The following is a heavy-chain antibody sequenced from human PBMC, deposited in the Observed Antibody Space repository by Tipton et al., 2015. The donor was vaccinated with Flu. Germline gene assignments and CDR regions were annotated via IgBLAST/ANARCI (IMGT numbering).Heavy chain of an antibody. CDR1: GYSFTSYW. Sequence: QLVQSGAEVKKPGESLKISCKGSGYSFTSYWIGWVRQMPGKGLEWMGIIYPGDSDTRYSPSFQGQVTISADKSISTAYLQWSSLKASDTAMYYCARQAYHYYDSSGYYWYFDSWGQGTLVTVSS. CDR3: ARQAYHYYDSSGYYWYFDS. J-gene: IGHJ4*02. V-gene: IGHV5-51*01. CDR2: IYPGDSDT. D-gene: IGHD3-22*01.